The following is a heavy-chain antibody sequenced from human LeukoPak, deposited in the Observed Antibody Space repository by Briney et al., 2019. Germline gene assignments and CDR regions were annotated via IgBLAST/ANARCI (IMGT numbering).Heavy chain of an antibody. Sequence: SETLSLTCAVYGGSFSGYYWSWIRRPPGKGLEWIGEINHSGSTNYNPSLKSRVTISVDTSKNQFPLKLSSVTAADTAVYYCARAPYSLDAFDIWGQGTMVTVSS. J-gene: IGHJ3*02. CDR1: GGSFSGYY. CDR3: ARAPYSLDAFDI. D-gene: IGHD2-21*01. CDR2: INHSGST. V-gene: IGHV4-34*01.